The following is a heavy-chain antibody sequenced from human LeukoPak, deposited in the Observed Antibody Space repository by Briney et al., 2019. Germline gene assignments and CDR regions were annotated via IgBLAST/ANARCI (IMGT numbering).Heavy chain of an antibody. J-gene: IGHJ3*02. CDR3: ATLVNYGSGSYYTFGAFDI. V-gene: IGHV4-34*01. CDR2: INHSGST. Sequence: SETLSLTCAVYGGSFSGYYWSWIRQPPGKGLEWIGEINHSGSTNYNPSLKSRVTISVDTSKNQFSLKLSSVTAADTAVYYCATLVNYGSGSYYTFGAFDIWGQGTMVTVSS. CDR1: GGSFSGYY. D-gene: IGHD3-10*01.